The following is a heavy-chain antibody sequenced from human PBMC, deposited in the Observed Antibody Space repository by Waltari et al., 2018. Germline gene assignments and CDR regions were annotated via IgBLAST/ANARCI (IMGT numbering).Heavy chain of an antibody. J-gene: IGHJ4*02. CDR1: GFTFSSYA. D-gene: IGHD2-15*01. V-gene: IGHV3-23*04. Sequence: VQLVESGGGVVQPGTSLRLSCAASGFTFSSYAMSWVRQAPGKGLEWVSAISGSGGSTYYADSVKGRFTISRDNSKNTLYLQMNSLRAEDTAVYYCAREVVAATDYFDYWGQGTLVTVSS. CDR2: ISGSGGST. CDR3: AREVVAATDYFDY.